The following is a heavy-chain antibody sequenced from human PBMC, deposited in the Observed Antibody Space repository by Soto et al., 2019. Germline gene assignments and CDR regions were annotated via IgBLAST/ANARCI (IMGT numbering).Heavy chain of an antibody. CDR2: INSDGSST. CDR3: ARAARYCSGGSCYPPFYYYYMDV. V-gene: IGHV3-74*01. CDR1: GFTFSSYW. D-gene: IGHD2-15*01. J-gene: IGHJ6*03. Sequence: GGSLRLSCAASGFTFSSYWMHWVRQAPGKGLVWVSRINSDGSSTSYADSVKGRFTISRDNAKNTLYLQMNSLRAEDTAVYYCARAARYCSGGSCYPPFYYYYMDVWGKGTTVTVSS.